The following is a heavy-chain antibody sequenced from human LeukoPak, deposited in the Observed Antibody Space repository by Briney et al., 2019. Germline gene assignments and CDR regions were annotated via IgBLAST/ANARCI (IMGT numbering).Heavy chain of an antibody. Sequence: SETLSLTCTVSGGSISSYYWSWIRQPPGKGLEWIGTIYYGGSTYSASTDYNPSLKSRVTISVDTSKNQFSLKLSSVTAADTAVYYCARGVPRNAFDTWGQGTMVTVSS. CDR2: IYYGGST. CDR1: GGSISSYY. D-gene: IGHD2-2*01. CDR3: ARGVPRNAFDT. J-gene: IGHJ3*02. V-gene: IGHV4-39*07.